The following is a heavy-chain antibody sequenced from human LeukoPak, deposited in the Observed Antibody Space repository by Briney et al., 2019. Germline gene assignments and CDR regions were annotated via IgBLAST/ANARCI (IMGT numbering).Heavy chain of an antibody. CDR1: GFTFSSYS. V-gene: IGHV3-23*01. D-gene: IGHD2/OR15-2a*01. CDR2: ISGSGGST. CDR3: AKGTTGMRYSWFDP. J-gene: IGHJ5*02. Sequence: GGSLRLSCAASGFTFSSYSMNWVRQAPGKGLEWVSAISGSGGSTYYADSVKGRFTISRDNSKNTLYLQMNSLRAEDTAVYYCAKGTTGMRYSWFDPWGQGTLVTVSS.